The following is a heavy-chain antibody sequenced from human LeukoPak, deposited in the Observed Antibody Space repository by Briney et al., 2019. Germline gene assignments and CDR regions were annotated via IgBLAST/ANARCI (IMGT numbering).Heavy chain of an antibody. Sequence: KPSETLSLTCTVSGGSISSSPYYWGWIRQPPRKGLEWIGSIFSGGSTYYTPSLRSRLTISIDTSRNQISLKVNYVTAADTAFYYCARTRDYGDYGLLHWGQGTLVTVSS. CDR3: ARTRDYGDYGLLH. D-gene: IGHD4-17*01. J-gene: IGHJ4*02. CDR1: GGSISSSPYY. V-gene: IGHV4-39*07. CDR2: IFSGGST.